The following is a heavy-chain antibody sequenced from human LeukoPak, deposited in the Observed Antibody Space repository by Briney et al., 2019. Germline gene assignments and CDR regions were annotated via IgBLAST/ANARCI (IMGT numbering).Heavy chain of an antibody. D-gene: IGHD3-10*01. CDR2: IYYSGST. J-gene: IGHJ4*02. CDR1: GGSISSGGYY. Sequence: TSETLSLTCTVSGGSISSGGYYWSWIRQHPGKGLEWIGYIYYSGSTYYNPSLKSRVTISVDTSKNQFSLKLSSVTAADTAVYYCARAPYVAYYYGSGSCPDYWGQGTLVTVSS. V-gene: IGHV4-31*03. CDR3: ARAPYVAYYYGSGSCPDY.